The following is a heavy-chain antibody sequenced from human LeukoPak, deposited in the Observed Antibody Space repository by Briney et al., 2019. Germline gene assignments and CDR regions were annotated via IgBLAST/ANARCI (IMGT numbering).Heavy chain of an antibody. CDR1: GFKLIGYS. J-gene: IGHJ4*02. CDR3: AKEGDNTGYRYFDD. V-gene: IGHV3-48*04. Sequence: GGSLRLCCAASGFKLIGYSMNWVRQAPGKGLEWVSYINSSSGTIFYADSVKGRFTISRDNAKNSLYLQMNSLRAEDTAVYYCAKEGDNTGYRYFDDWGQGTLVTVSS. CDR2: INSSSGTI. D-gene: IGHD3-22*01.